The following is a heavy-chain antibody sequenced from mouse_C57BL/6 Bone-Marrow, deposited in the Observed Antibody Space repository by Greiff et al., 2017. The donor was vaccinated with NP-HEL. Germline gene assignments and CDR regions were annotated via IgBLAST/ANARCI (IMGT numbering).Heavy chain of an antibody. CDR1: GFTFSSYA. J-gene: IGHJ3*01. D-gene: IGHD4-1*01. Sequence: EVQGVESGEGLVKPGGSLKLSCAASGFTFSSYAMSWVRQTPEKRLEWVAYISSGGDYIYYADTVKGRFTISRDNARNTLYLQMSSLKSEDTAMYYCTRDERTGAFAYWGQGTLVTVSA. V-gene: IGHV5-9-1*02. CDR3: TRDERTGAFAY. CDR2: ISSGGDYI.